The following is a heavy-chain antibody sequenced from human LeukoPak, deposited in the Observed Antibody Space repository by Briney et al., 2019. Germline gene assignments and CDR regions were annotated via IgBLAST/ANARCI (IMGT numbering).Heavy chain of an antibody. CDR3: AKVGTARGLYYYYYMDV. CDR1: GFTFSSYA. D-gene: IGHD6-6*01. Sequence: GGSLRLSCAASGFTFSSYAMSWVRQAPGKGLEWVSAISGSGGSTYYADSVKGRFTISRDNSKNTLYLQMNSLGAEDTAVYYCAKVGTARGLYYYYYMDVWGKGTTVTVSS. CDR2: ISGSGGST. V-gene: IGHV3-23*01. J-gene: IGHJ6*03.